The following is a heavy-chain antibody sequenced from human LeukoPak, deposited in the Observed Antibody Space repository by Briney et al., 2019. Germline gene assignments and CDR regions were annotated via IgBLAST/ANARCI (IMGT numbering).Heavy chain of an antibody. Sequence: SETLSLTCTVSGGSISTYYWGWIRQPPGKGLEWIGSIYYSGSTYYNPSLKSRVTISVDTSKNQFSLKLSSVTAADTAVYYCARPPSGEWWPFDYWGQGTLVTVSS. CDR2: IYYSGST. CDR3: ARPPSGEWWPFDY. V-gene: IGHV4-39*01. CDR1: GGSISTYY. J-gene: IGHJ4*02. D-gene: IGHD2-15*01.